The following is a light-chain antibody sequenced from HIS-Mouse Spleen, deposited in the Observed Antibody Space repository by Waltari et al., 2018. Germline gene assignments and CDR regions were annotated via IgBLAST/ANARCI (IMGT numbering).Light chain of an antibody. J-gene: IGKJ3*01. CDR1: QSVSSSY. CDR3: QQYGSSPST. V-gene: IGKV3-20*01. Sequence: EIVLTQSPGTLSLSPGERATLSCRASQSVSSSYLAWYQQKPGQAPRLLIYGASRRATGIPDRFSGSGSGTDFTLTISRLEPEAFAVYYCQQYGSSPSTFGPGTKVDIK. CDR2: GAS.